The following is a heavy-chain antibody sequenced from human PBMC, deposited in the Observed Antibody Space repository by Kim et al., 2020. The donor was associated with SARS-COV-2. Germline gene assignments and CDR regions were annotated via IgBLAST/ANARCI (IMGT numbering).Heavy chain of an antibody. Sequence: GRFTISRDNSKKTLYLQMSSLRAEDTAVYYCARDRGPPGILWFGVTYSCDYWGQGTLVTVSS. CDR3: ARDRGPPGILWFGVTYSCDY. D-gene: IGHD3-10*01. J-gene: IGHJ4*02. V-gene: IGHV3-30*15.